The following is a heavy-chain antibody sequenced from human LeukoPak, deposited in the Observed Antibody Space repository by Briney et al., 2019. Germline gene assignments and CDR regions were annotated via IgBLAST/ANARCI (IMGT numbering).Heavy chain of an antibody. CDR3: ARDGRVRGVTDY. D-gene: IGHD3-10*01. J-gene: IGHJ4*02. Sequence: GGSLRLSCAASGFTFSNAWMSWVRQAPGKGLEWVGRIKSKTDGGTTDHAAPVKGRFTISRDNSKNTLYLQMNSLRAEDTAVYYCARDGRVRGVTDYWGQGTLVTVSS. CDR1: GFTFSNAW. V-gene: IGHV3-15*01. CDR2: IKSKTDGGTT.